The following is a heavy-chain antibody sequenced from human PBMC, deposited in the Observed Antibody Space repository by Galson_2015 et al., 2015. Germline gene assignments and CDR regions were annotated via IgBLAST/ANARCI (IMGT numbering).Heavy chain of an antibody. D-gene: IGHD6-19*01. CDR1: GFIFRSYA. CDR2: ISGSGGWT. J-gene: IGHJ4*02. CDR3: TKSNSLQDDNGWYYFDH. Sequence: SLRLSCAASGFIFRSYAMTWVRQGPGKGLDWVSVISGSGGWTYYADSVKGRFNISRDNSKNTLYLQMSSLRAEDTAIYYCTKSNSLQDDNGWYYFDHWGQGTLVTVSS. V-gene: IGHV3-23*01.